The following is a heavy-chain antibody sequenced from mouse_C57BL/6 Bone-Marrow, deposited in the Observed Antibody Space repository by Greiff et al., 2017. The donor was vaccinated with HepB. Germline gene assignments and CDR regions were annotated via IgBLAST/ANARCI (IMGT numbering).Heavy chain of an antibody. V-gene: IGHV1-81*01. CDR1: GYTFTSYG. CDR2: IYPRSGNT. CDR3: ARRVPRGAMDY. D-gene: IGHD2-14*01. Sequence: VQLQQSGAELARPGASVKLSCKASGYTFTSYGISWVKQRTGQGLEWIGEIYPRSGNTYYNEKFKGKATLTADKSSSTAYMGLRSLTSEDSAVYFCARRVPRGAMDYWGQGTSVTVSS. J-gene: IGHJ4*01.